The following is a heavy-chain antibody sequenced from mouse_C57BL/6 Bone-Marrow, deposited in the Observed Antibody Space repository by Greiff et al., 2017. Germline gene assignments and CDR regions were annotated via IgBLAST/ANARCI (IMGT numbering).Heavy chain of an antibody. V-gene: IGHV1-64*01. CDR2: IHPNSGST. D-gene: IGHD2-2*01. J-gene: IGHJ3*01. CDR1: GYTFTSYW. Sequence: VQLQQSGAELVKPGASVKLSCKASGYTFTSYWMHWVKQRPGQGLEWIGMIHPNSGSTNYNEKFKSKATLTVDKSSSTAYMQLSSLTSEDYAVYYCAKRARWLRGFAYWGQGTLVTVSA. CDR3: AKRARWLRGFAY.